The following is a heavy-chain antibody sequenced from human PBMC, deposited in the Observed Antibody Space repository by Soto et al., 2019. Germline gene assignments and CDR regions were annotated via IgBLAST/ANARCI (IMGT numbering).Heavy chain of an antibody. CDR1: GFSLSTSGVG. J-gene: IGHJ4*02. Sequence: QITLKESGPTLVKPTQTLTLTCTFSGFSLSTSGVGVGWIRQPPGKALEWLAVIYWDDSYHYSPSLRSRLTITKDTSKNQVVLTKTNMDPVDTVTYYCAHKGYGDYPLDYWGQGTLVTVSS. D-gene: IGHD4-17*01. CDR2: IYWDDSY. V-gene: IGHV2-5*02. CDR3: AHKGYGDYPLDY.